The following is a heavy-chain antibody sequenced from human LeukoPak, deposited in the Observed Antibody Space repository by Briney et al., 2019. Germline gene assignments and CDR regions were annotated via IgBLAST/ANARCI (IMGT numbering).Heavy chain of an antibody. D-gene: IGHD3-10*01. V-gene: IGHV3-74*01. CDR3: VRGSSGPDM. CDR1: GFTFSSFW. CDR2: INNGGTDT. Sequence: GGSLRLSCAASGFTFSSFWMHWVRQAPGKGLVWVSRINNGGTDTVYADSVKGRSTISRDNAKNTLYLQMNSLRAEDTSIYYCVRGSSGPDMWGQGTMVTVSS. J-gene: IGHJ3*02.